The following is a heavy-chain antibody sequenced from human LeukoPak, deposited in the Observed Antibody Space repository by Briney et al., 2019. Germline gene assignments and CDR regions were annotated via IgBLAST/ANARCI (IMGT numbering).Heavy chain of an antibody. CDR2: IYYSGST. CDR3: ARSLGLTTAED. V-gene: IGHV4-39*07. D-gene: IGHD4-17*01. J-gene: IGHJ4*02. CDR1: GGSISSSSYY. Sequence: PSETLSLTCTVSGGSISSSSYYWGWIRQPPGKGLEWIGSIYYSGSTYYNPSLKSRVTISVDTSKNQFSLKLSSVTAADTAVYYCARSLGLTTAEDWGQGTLVTVSS.